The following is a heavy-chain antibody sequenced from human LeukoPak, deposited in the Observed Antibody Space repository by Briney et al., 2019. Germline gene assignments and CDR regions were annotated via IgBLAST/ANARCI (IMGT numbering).Heavy chain of an antibody. CDR3: ARRKGDGYNSPFDY. CDR2: IYPADSDT. D-gene: IGHD5-24*01. CDR1: GYGFPKYW. Sequence: GVSLQISCQGSGYGFPKYWIGWVRPVTGQGMGWMGIIYPADSDTRYSPAFQGQVTISADKSINTAYLQWDSLKASDTAMYYCARRKGDGYNSPFDYWGQGTLVTVSS. J-gene: IGHJ4*02. V-gene: IGHV5-51*01.